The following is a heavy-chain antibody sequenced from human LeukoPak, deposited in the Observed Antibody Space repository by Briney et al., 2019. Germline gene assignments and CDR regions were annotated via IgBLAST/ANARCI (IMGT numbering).Heavy chain of an antibody. CDR3: ARDPLFDF. V-gene: IGHV4-59*01. Sequence: PSETLSLTCTVSGGSISSYYWSWIRQPPGKGLEWIGYTYYSGGTNYNPSLKSRVTISVDTSKNQFSLKLSSVTAADTAVYYCARDPLFDFWGQGTLVTVSS. J-gene: IGHJ4*02. CDR1: GGSISSYY. CDR2: TYYSGGT.